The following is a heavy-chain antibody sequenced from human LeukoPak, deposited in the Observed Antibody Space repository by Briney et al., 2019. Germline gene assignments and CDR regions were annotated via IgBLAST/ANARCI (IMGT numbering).Heavy chain of an antibody. D-gene: IGHD1-26*01. V-gene: IGHV1-2*02. CDR3: ARDPPRVGAPDY. CDR2: INTTSGGT. CDR1: GYNFTSYY. Sequence: ASVKVSCKASGYNFTSYYIHWVRQAPGQGLEWMGWINTTSGGTKYAQKFQGRVTMTWDTSISTAYMDLSRLRSDDTAVYFCARDPPRVGAPDYWGQGTLLTVSS. J-gene: IGHJ4*02.